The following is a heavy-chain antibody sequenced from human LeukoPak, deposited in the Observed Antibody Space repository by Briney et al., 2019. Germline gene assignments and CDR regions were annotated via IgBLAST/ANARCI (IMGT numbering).Heavy chain of an antibody. J-gene: IGHJ4*02. CDR3: ARALGAGEIDY. CDR1: GFTYSSYE. Sequence: GGSLRLSCAASGFTYSSYEMNWLRQAPGKGLEWASYISSSRSTIYYADSVKGRFTISRDNAKNSLYLQMNSLRAEDTAVYYCARALGAGEIDYWGQGTLVTVSS. D-gene: IGHD1-1*01. CDR2: ISSSRSTI. V-gene: IGHV3-48*03.